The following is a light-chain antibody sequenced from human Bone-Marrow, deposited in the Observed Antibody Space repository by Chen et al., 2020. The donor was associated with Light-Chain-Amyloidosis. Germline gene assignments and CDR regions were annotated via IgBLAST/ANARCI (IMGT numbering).Light chain of an antibody. J-gene: IGKJ4*01. CDR2: GSS. CDR3: QHYGTSPLT. Sequence: EIVLTQSPGTLSLSPGEGANLSCRARQTISSNYLTWYQQKFGQAPRLLIYGSSSRATGIPDRFSGSGSGTDFTLTFIRLEPEDFAMYYCQHYGTSPLTFGGGTRVEIK. CDR1: QTISSNY. V-gene: IGKV3-20*01.